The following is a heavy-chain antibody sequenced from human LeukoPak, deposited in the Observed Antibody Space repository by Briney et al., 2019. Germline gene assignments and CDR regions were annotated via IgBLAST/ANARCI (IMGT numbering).Heavy chain of an antibody. Sequence: GASVKVSCKASGGTFSTFGISWVRQAPGQGLEWMGRIFPILGITDYAQKFQGRVTITADKSTSTAYMELSRLRFEDTAFYYCARDRSIVGSKMGPDYWGQGTQVPVSS. CDR3: ARDRSIVGSKMGPDY. D-gene: IGHD1-26*01. J-gene: IGHJ4*02. CDR2: IFPILGIT. CDR1: GGTFSTFG. V-gene: IGHV1-69*04.